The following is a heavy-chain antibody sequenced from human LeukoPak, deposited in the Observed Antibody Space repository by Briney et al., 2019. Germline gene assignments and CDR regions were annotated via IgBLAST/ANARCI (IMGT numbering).Heavy chain of an antibody. D-gene: IGHD6-6*01. Sequence: SVKVSCKASGGTFSSYAISWVRQAPGQGREWMGGIIPIFGTANYAQKFQVRVTIKMDISTSTGYMEMNSLRSEDTAVYYCARAGNVQPGLVGSEPSPKYYYYYMDVWGKGTTVTVSS. V-gene: IGHV1-69*05. CDR2: IIPIFGTA. J-gene: IGHJ6*03. CDR3: ARAGNVQPGLVGSEPSPKYYYYYMDV. CDR1: GGTFSSYA.